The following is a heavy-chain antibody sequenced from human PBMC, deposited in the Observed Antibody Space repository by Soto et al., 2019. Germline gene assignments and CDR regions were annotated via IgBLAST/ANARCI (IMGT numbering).Heavy chain of an antibody. CDR3: ARGIGGLGGKPHDY. D-gene: IGHD3-16*01. CDR2: IYSGGST. J-gene: IGHJ4*02. Sequence: EVQLVESGGGLVQPGGSLRLSCAASGFTVSSNYMSWVRQAPGKRLEWVSVIYSGGSTYYADSVKGRFTISRDNSKNTLYLQMNSLRPEDTAVYYCARGIGGLGGKPHDYSGQGTLVTVSS. CDR1: GFTVSSNY. V-gene: IGHV3-66*01.